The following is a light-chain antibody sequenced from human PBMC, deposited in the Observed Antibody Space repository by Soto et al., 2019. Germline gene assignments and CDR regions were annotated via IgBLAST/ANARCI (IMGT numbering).Light chain of an antibody. CDR3: QQSYSTTWT. CDR1: QSISTY. CDR2: TAS. J-gene: IGKJ1*01. V-gene: IGKV1-39*01. Sequence: DMRRTQSPSSLSASVGDRVTITCRASQSISTYVNWYQKKTGKAPNLLIYTASSLESGVPSRFSGSGSETDFNLTISSLQTEDFATYACQQSYSTTWTFGQGTKLDIK.